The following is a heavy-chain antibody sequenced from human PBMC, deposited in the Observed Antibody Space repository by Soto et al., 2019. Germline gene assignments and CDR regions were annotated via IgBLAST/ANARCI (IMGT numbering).Heavy chain of an antibody. V-gene: IGHV3-33*01. CDR2: TRHDGSNT. Sequence: RLSCAASGFTSSGYGMRRVSQAPGKGLEWVAITRHDGSNTYYADSVRGRFTISRDNSKKKLYLQMGSLRAEDTAVYYCASCSGGSCYSCFGAFDIWGQGTMVTVSS. J-gene: IGHJ3*02. CDR3: ASCSGGSCYSCFGAFDI. CDR1: GFTSSGYG. D-gene: IGHD2-15*01.